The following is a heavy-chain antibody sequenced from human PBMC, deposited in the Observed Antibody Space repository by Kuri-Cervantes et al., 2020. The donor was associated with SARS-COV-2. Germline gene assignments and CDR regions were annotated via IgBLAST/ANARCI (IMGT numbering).Heavy chain of an antibody. V-gene: IGHV3-30*02. J-gene: IGHJ3*02. Sequence: GESLKISCAASGFTLSSYGMHWVRQAPGKGLEWVAVIWYDGSNKYYADSVKGRFTISRDNSKNTLYLQMNSLRAEDTAVYYCAKDGGSGYSRDAFDIWGQGTMVTVSS. CDR1: GFTLSSYG. D-gene: IGHD3-22*01. CDR3: AKDGGSGYSRDAFDI. CDR2: IWYDGSNK.